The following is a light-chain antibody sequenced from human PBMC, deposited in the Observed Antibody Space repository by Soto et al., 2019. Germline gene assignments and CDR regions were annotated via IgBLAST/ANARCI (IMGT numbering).Light chain of an antibody. V-gene: IGLV1-47*01. Sequence: QSVLTQSPSASGTPGQRVTISCSGSSSNIGSNHVYWYQQFPGMAPKLLMYRSDQRPTGVPDRFSGSKSGTSASLAISGLRSDDEADYYCSARDDILSGVVFGGGTQLTVL. CDR3: SARDDILSGVV. CDR2: RSD. J-gene: IGLJ2*01. CDR1: SSNIGSNH.